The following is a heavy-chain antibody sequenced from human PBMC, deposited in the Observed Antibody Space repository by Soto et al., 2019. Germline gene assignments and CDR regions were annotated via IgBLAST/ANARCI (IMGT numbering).Heavy chain of an antibody. CDR1: GYTFTSYG. CDR2: ISAYNGNT. J-gene: IGHJ5*02. CDR3: ARGLDYGDYGRWFDP. Sequence: ASVKVSCKASGYTFTSYGISWVRQAPGQGLEWMGWISAYNGNTNYAQKLQGRVTMTTDTSTSTAYMELRSLRSDDTAVYYCARGLDYGDYGRWFDPWGQGTLVTVSS. V-gene: IGHV1-18*01. D-gene: IGHD4-17*01.